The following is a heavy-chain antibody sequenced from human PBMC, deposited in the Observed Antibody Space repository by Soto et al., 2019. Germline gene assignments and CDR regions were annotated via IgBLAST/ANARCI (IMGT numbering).Heavy chain of an antibody. CDR1: GFTIRTYT. D-gene: IGHD3-3*02. V-gene: IGHV3-21*06. CDR3: VRGMNPIF. CDR2: ISISSSDR. Sequence: EVQLVESGGGMVKPGGTLRLSCAASGFTIRTYTMKWVRQAPGKGLEWVSSISISSSDRYYADSVRGRFTISRDNAKNARYLQMNSLRADDTAVYFCVRGMNPIFGGQGTMVTVSS. J-gene: IGHJ4*01.